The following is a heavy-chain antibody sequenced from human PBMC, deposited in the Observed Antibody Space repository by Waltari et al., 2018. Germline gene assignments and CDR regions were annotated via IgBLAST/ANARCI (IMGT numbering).Heavy chain of an antibody. CDR3: ARDPGDYVFDY. CDR2: INPIFGTA. Sequence: QVQLVQSGAEVKKPGSSVKVSCKASGGTFSSYAISWVRQAPGQGFEWMGGINPIFGTANYAQKFHGRVTITADESTSTAYMELSSLRSEDTAVYYCARDPGDYVFDYWGQGTLVTVSS. CDR1: GGTFSSYA. D-gene: IGHD4-17*01. J-gene: IGHJ4*02. V-gene: IGHV1-69*13.